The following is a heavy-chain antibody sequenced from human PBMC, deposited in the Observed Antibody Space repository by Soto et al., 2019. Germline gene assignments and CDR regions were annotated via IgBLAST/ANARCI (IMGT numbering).Heavy chain of an antibody. CDR2: IYHGGST. Sequence: SETLSLSFAVSCYAIRSGYYSPWLRQPPGKGLEWIGSIYHGGSTYYSPSLNSRVTLSIDMTNNHVSLILNSVTAADTAVYYCARVGHWVPYYYDSSPYTFENWLDAWGKGTLVTVSS. CDR1: CYAIRSGYY. D-gene: IGHD3-22*01. CDR3: ARVGHWVPYYYDSSPYTFENWLDA. J-gene: IGHJ5*02. V-gene: IGHV4-38-2*01.